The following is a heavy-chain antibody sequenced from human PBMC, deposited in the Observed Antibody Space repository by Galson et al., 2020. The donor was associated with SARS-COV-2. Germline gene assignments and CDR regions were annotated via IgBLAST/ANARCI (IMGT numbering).Heavy chain of an antibody. J-gene: IGHJ5*02. CDR3: AKRIDP. V-gene: IGHV3-23*01. Sequence: GGSLRLSCEGSGFTFSSYALNWVRQAPGKGLEWVSGISGSGSRSYYADSVKGRFTISRDNSKNTLYLQMNSLRVEDMAVYYCAKRIDPWGQGTLVTVSS. CDR1: GFTFSSYA. CDR2: ISGSGSRS.